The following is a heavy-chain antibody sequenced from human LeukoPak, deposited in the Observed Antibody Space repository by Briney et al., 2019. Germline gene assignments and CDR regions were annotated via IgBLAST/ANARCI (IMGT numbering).Heavy chain of an antibody. CDR2: IYYSGST. Sequence: SETLSLTCTVSGGSISNYHWSWIRQPPGKGLEWIGYIYYSGSTNYNPSLKSQVTISLDTSKNQVSLRLSSVTAADTAVYYCARKDGDWWGQGTLVTVSS. CDR1: GGSISNYH. J-gene: IGHJ4*02. D-gene: IGHD3-9*01. CDR3: ARKDGDW. V-gene: IGHV4-59*08.